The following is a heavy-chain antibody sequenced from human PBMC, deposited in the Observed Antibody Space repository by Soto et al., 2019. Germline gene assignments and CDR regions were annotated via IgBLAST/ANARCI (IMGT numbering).Heavy chain of an antibody. J-gene: IGHJ6*02. CDR1: GFTFDDYA. V-gene: IGHV3-9*01. Sequence: PGGSLRLSCAASGFTFDDYAMHWVRQAPGKGLEWVSGISWNSGSIGYADSVKGRFTISRDNAKNSLYLQMKSLRAEDTALYYCAKDQVARNYYYGMDVWGQGTTVTVSS. D-gene: IGHD2-15*01. CDR2: ISWNSGSI. CDR3: AKDQVARNYYYGMDV.